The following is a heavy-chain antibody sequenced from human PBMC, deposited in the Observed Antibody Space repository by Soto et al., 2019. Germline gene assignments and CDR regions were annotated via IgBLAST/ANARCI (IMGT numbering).Heavy chain of an antibody. Sequence: GSLRLSCAASVFTFNIYALHWVRQAPGKGLEWVAVISFDGTKKYYSDSVKGRFTISRDNLKNTLYLQMNNLRVEDAALYFCAREDDYGYRYINYGLDVWGQGTTVTVSS. D-gene: IGHD4-17*01. CDR1: VFTFNIYA. V-gene: IGHV3-30-3*01. CDR3: AREDDYGYRYINYGLDV. CDR2: ISFDGTKK. J-gene: IGHJ6*02.